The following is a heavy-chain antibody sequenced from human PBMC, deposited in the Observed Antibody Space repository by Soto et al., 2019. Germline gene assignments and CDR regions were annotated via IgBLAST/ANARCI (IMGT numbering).Heavy chain of an antibody. V-gene: IGHV1-8*01. Sequence: ASVKVSCKASGYTFTSYDINWVRQATGQGLEWMGWMNPNSGNTGYAQKFQGRVSMTTDTSTSTAYMELRSLRSDDTAVYYCARDNAYYYDSSGYYHWGQGTLVTVSS. CDR2: MNPNSGNT. J-gene: IGHJ5*02. CDR3: ARDNAYYYDSSGYYH. CDR1: GYTFTSYD. D-gene: IGHD3-22*01.